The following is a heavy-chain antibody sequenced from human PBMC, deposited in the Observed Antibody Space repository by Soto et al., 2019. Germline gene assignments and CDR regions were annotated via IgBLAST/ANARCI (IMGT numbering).Heavy chain of an antibody. CDR1: GYTSTIYC. Sequence: ASVKVSCKASGYTSTIYCISWVRQAPGQGLEWMGWISAYNGNTNYAQKLQGRVTMTTDTSTSTAYMELRSLRSDDTAVYYCARDSEIAAAGTPGIAVGYNDDWGQGTLVTVSS. V-gene: IGHV1-18*01. D-gene: IGHD6-13*01. CDR2: ISAYNGNT. CDR3: ARDSEIAAAGTPGIAVGYNDD. J-gene: IGHJ4*02.